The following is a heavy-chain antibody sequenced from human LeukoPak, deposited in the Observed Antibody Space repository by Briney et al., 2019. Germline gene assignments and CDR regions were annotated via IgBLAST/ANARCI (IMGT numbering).Heavy chain of an antibody. Sequence: GASVKVSCKASGYTFTSYAMNWVRQAPGQGLEWMGWINTNTGNPTYAQGFTGRFVFSLDTSVSTAYLQISSLKAEDTAVYYCARDSPGIAVAGTGSNWFDPWGQGTLVTVSS. J-gene: IGHJ5*02. V-gene: IGHV7-4-1*02. CDR1: GYTFTSYA. CDR3: ARDSPGIAVAGTGSNWFDP. CDR2: INTNTGNP. D-gene: IGHD6-19*01.